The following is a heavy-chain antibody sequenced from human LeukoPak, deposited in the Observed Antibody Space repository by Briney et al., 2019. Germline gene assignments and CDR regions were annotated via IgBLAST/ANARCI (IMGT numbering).Heavy chain of an antibody. D-gene: IGHD3-10*01. J-gene: IGHJ4*02. CDR3: ARSGSSADY. Sequence: GGSLRLSCAASGFTFSDYYMSWIRQAPGKGLEWVSYIGSSSSYTNYADSVKGRFTISRDNAKNSLYLQMNSLRAEDTAVYYCARSGSSADYWGQGTLVTVSS. CDR2: IGSSSSYT. V-gene: IGHV3-11*03. CDR1: GFTFSDYY.